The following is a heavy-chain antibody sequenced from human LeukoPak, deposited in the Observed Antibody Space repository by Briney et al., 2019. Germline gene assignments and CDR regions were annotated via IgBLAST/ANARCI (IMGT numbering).Heavy chain of an antibody. J-gene: IGHJ4*02. V-gene: IGHV1-2*02. D-gene: IGHD6-19*01. Sequence: ASVKVSCKASGYTFTGYDMHWVRQAPGQGLEWMGWINPNSGGTNYAQKFQGRVTMTRDTSISTAYMELSRLRSDDTAVYYCARDRDSSGWYPLDYWGQGPLVTVSS. CDR2: INPNSGGT. CDR1: GYTFTGYD. CDR3: ARDRDSSGWYPLDY.